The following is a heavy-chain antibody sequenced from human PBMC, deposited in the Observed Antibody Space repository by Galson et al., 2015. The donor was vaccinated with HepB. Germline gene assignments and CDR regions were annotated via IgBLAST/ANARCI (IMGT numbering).Heavy chain of an antibody. CDR1: GFTFSIYW. CDR2: IKEDGSDK. V-gene: IGHV3-7*03. J-gene: IGHJ4*02. D-gene: IGHD2-21*02. CDR3: ARDVPVATSIGLFDL. Sequence: SLRLSCAASGFTFSIYWMSWVRQAPGKGLEWLANIKEDGSDKYYVHSVKGRFTISRDNAKNSLSLQMNSLRVEDTAVYYCARDVPVATSIGLFDLWGQGILVTVSS.